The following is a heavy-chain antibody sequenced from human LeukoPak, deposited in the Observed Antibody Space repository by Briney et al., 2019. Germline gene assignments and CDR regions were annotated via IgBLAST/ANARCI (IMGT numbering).Heavy chain of an antibody. CDR1: GFTFSSYA. D-gene: IGHD3-3*01. CDR2: ISGSGGST. Sequence: QPGGSLRLSCAASGFTFSSYAMSWVRQAPGKGLEWVSAISGSGGSTYYADSVKGRFTISRDNSKNTLYLQMNSLRAEDTAVYYCAKDGRITTFGVGFWDIWGQGTMVTVPS. J-gene: IGHJ3*02. V-gene: IGHV3-23*01. CDR3: AKDGRITTFGVGFWDI.